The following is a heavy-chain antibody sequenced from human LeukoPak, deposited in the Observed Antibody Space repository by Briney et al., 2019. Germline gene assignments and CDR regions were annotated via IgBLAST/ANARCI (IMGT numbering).Heavy chain of an antibody. J-gene: IGHJ6*03. CDR3: ARGKQLVLYYYYYMDV. D-gene: IGHD6-13*01. CDR2: IYTSGST. CDR1: GGSISSGSYY. V-gene: IGHV4-61*02. Sequence: PSQTLSLNCTVSGGSISSGSYYWSWIRQPAGKGLEWIGRIYTSGSTNYNPSLKSRVTISVDTSKNQFSLKLSSVTAADTAVYYCARGKQLVLYYYYYMDVWGKGTTVTVSS.